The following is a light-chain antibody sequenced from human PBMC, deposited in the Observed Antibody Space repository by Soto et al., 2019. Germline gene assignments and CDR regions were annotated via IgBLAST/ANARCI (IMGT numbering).Light chain of an antibody. CDR3: SSYTSSNSSWV. CDR1: SSDVGGYKY. J-gene: IGLJ3*02. Sequence: QSALTQPASVSGSPGQSITISCTGTSSDVGGYKYVSWYQQHPGKAPKLLIYEVSNRPSGVSNRFSGSKSVNTASLTISGGQAEDEADYYCSSYTSSNSSWVFGGGTKLTVL. V-gene: IGLV2-14*01. CDR2: EVS.